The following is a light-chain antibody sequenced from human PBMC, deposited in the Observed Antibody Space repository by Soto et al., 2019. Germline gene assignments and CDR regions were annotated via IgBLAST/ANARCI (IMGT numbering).Light chain of an antibody. CDR3: ASYTTSSTYV. V-gene: IGLV2-14*01. CDR1: SSEVGGYSY. CDR2: DVS. Sequence: QSALTQPASVSGSPGQSIAISFTGTSSEVGGYSYVSWYQQQPGKAPKLVISDVSNRPSGVSDRFSGSKSGNTASLTISGLQTEDEADYYCASYTTSSTYVFGTGTKVTVL. J-gene: IGLJ1*01.